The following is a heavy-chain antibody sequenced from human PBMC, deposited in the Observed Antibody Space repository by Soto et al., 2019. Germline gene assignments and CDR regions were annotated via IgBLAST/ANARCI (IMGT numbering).Heavy chain of an antibody. CDR2: IYYSGST. D-gene: IGHD1-7*01. CDR1: GGSVSSGSYY. V-gene: IGHV4-61*01. CDR3: AGTTSLQWYYMDV. J-gene: IGHJ6*03. Sequence: TSETLSLTCSVSGGSVSSGSYYWSWIRQPPGKGLEWIGYIYYSGSTNYNPSLKSRVTISVDTSKNQFSLHLNSVTPEDTAVYYCAGTTSLQWYYMDVWDKGTTVTVSS.